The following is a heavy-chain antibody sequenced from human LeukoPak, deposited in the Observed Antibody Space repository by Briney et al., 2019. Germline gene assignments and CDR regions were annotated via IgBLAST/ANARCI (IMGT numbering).Heavy chain of an antibody. D-gene: IGHD3-22*01. J-gene: IGHJ4*02. V-gene: IGHV3-21*01. CDR2: ISSSSSYI. CDR1: GFTFSSYS. Sequence: GGSLRLSCAACGFTFSSYSMNWVRQASGKGLEWVSSISSSSSYIYYADSVKGRFTISRDNAKNSLYLQMNSLRAEDTAVYYCARDRYYYDSSGLSWGQGTLVTVSS. CDR3: ARDRYYYDSSGLS.